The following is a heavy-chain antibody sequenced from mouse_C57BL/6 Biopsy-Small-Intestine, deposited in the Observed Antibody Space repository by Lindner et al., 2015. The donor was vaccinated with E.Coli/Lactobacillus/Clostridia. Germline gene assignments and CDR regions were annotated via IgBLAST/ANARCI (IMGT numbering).Heavy chain of an antibody. CDR1: GFNIKDYY. CDR3: SRNDNYAAWFAY. J-gene: IGHJ3*01. Sequence: EVQLQESGARACGSQGPQSSCPALASGFNIKDYYMHWVKQMTEQGLEWIGRIAPEDGETIYDPKFHGKATITADTSSNTAYLQLSSLTSEDTAVYYCSRNDNYAAWFAYWGQGTLVTVSA. D-gene: IGHD2-12*01. V-gene: IGHV14-2*01. CDR2: IAPEDGET.